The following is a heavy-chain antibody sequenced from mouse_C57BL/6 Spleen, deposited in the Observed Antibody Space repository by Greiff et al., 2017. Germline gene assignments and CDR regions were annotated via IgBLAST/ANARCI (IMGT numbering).Heavy chain of an antibody. CDR2: IYPGDGDT. CDR3: ARGDYGSSTRYFDV. V-gene: IGHV1-82*01. CDR1: GYAFSSSW. Sequence: QVQLQQSGPELVKPGASVKISCKASGYAFSSSWMNWVKQRPGKGLEWIGRIYPGDGDTTYNGKFKGKATLTADKSSSTAYMQLSSLTSEDSAVYFCARGDYGSSTRYFDVWGTGTTVTVAS. D-gene: IGHD1-1*01. J-gene: IGHJ1*03.